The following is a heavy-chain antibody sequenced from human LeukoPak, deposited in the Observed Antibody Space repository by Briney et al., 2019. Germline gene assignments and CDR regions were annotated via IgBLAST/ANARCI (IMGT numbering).Heavy chain of an antibody. CDR2: MYYSGST. Sequence: SETLSLTCSVSGGSISSYYWSWIRQPQGKGLEWIGYMYYSGSTNYNPSLKSRVTISVDTSKNQFSLKLSSVTAADTAVYYCARAAPTTTVTMPHENYYYYYMDVWGKGTTVTISS. J-gene: IGHJ6*03. CDR1: GGSISSYY. V-gene: IGHV4-59*01. D-gene: IGHD4-17*01. CDR3: ARAAPTTTVTMPHENYYYYYMDV.